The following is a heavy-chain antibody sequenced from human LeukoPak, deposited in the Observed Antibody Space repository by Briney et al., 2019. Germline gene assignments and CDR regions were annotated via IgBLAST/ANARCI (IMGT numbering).Heavy chain of an antibody. J-gene: IGHJ4*02. Sequence: PGGSLRLSCAASGFTFSSYGMHWVRQAPGKGLEWVAVIWYDGSNKYYADSVEGRFTISRDNSKNTLYLQMNSLRAEDTAVYYCARDHGPYYDFWSGYYGYWGQGTLVTVSS. CDR1: GFTFSSYG. CDR3: ARDHGPYYDFWSGYYGY. D-gene: IGHD3-3*01. V-gene: IGHV3-33*01. CDR2: IWYDGSNK.